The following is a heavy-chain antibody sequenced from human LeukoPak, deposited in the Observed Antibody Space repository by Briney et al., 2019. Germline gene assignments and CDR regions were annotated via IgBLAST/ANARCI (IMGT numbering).Heavy chain of an antibody. V-gene: IGHV1-3*01. CDR1: GYTFTSYA. Sequence: GASVKVSCKASGYTFTSYAMHWVRQAPGQRLEWMRWINAGNGNTKYSQKFQGRVTITRDTSASTAYMELSSLRSEDTAVYYCARVIVGVHFDYWGQGTLVTVSS. CDR3: ARVIVGVHFDY. CDR2: INAGNGNT. J-gene: IGHJ4*02. D-gene: IGHD1-26*01.